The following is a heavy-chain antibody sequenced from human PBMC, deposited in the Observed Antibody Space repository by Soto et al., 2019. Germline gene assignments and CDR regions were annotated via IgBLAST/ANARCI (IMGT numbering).Heavy chain of an antibody. CDR1: GFTFSNYA. CDR2: SSGGGGTT. CDR3: AKVGLDGRRSYFDY. V-gene: IGHV3-23*01. Sequence: GCSLRLSCAASGFTFSNYAMSWVRQAPGKGLEWVSTSSGGGGTTYYADSVQGGFAISRDISKNTLYLQMNSLRADETAVYYCAKVGLDGRRSYFDYSGQVTLVIVSS. J-gene: IGHJ4*02.